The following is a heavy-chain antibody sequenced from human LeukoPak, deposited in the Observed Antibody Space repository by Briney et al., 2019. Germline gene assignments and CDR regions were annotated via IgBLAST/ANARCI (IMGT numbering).Heavy chain of an antibody. CDR3: AREGGTAILNWFDH. CDR1: GFTFSVYY. D-gene: IGHD5-18*01. J-gene: IGHJ5*02. CDR2: ISSSGSTI. V-gene: IGHV3-11*04. Sequence: GGSLRLSCAASGFTFSVYYMSWIRQAPGKGLEWVSYISSSGSTIYYADSVKGRFTISRDNAKNSLYLQMNSLGAEDTAVYYCAREGGTAILNWFDHWGQGTLVTVSS.